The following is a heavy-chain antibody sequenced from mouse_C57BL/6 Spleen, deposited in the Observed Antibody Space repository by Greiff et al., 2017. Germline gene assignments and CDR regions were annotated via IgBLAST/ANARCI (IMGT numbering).Heavy chain of an antibody. Sequence: QVQLKQSGAELVRPGTSVKVSCKASGYAFTNYLIEWVKQRPGQGLEWIGVINPGSGGTNYNEKFKGKATLTADKSSSTAYMQLSSLTSEDSAVYFCARFGDDYDDFDYWGQGTTLTVSS. V-gene: IGHV1-54*01. CDR3: ARFGDDYDDFDY. D-gene: IGHD2-4*01. CDR2: INPGSGGT. CDR1: GYAFTNYL. J-gene: IGHJ2*01.